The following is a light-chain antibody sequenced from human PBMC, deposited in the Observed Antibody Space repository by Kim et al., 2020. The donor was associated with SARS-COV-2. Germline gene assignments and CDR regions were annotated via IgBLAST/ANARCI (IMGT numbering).Light chain of an antibody. CDR1: NRGVTSGYY. CDR2: STN. V-gene: IGLV7-43*01. CDR3: LLYYGGAWV. Sequence: PGGTVTLTCAFNNRGVTSGYYTNWFQQKPGKAARAIIYSTNNKHSWTTARFSGSLLGGKAALTLSGVQPEDEAEYYCLLYYGGAWVFGGGTKLTVL. J-gene: IGLJ3*02.